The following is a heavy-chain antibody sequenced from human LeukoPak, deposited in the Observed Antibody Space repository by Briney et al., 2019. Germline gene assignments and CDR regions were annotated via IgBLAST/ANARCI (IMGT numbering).Heavy chain of an antibody. V-gene: IGHV4-39*07. J-gene: IGHJ3*02. Sequence: SETLSLTCTVSGGSISTTNYYWGWIRQSPGKGLEWFGCVYYSGSTYYNPSLKSRVTISVDTSKNQFSLKLSSVTAADTAVYYCARRGVLLWFGEFIGRNAFDIWGQGTMVTVSS. CDR2: VYYSGST. CDR1: GGSISTTNYY. CDR3: ARRGVLLWFGEFIGRNAFDI. D-gene: IGHD3-10*01.